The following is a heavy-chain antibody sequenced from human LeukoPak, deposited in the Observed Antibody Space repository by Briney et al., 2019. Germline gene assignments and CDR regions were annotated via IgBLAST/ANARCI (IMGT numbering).Heavy chain of an antibody. CDR2: IKQDGSEK. J-gene: IGHJ4*02. D-gene: IGHD3-22*01. Sequence: HPGGSLRLSCAASGFTFSTHWMTWVRQAPGKGLEWVANIKQDGSEKYYVDSVKGRFTISRDNAKNSLYLQMNSLRAEDAAVYYCARDSSGYYWIDYWGQGTLVTVSS. CDR3: ARDSSGYYWIDY. V-gene: IGHV3-7*01. CDR1: GFTFSTHW.